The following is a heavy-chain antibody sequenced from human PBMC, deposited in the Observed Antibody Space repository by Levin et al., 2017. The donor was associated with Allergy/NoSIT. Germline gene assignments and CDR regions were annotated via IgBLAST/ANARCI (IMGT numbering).Heavy chain of an antibody. CDR1: GFTFSSYW. D-gene: IGHD3-22*01. V-gene: IGHV3-7*04. Sequence: EASVKVSCAASGFTFSSYWMSWVRQAPGKGLEWVANIKQDGSEKYYVDSVKGRFTISRDNAKNSLYLQMNSLRAEDTAVYYCARGYYDSSGWFDPWGQGTLVTVSS. CDR2: IKQDGSEK. CDR3: ARGYYDSSGWFDP. J-gene: IGHJ5*02.